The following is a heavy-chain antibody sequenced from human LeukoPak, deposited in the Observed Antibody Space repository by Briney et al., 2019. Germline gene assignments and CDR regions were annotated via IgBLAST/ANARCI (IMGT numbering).Heavy chain of an antibody. CDR3: ARDRTYKVGATRGAEYYFDY. J-gene: IGHJ4*02. V-gene: IGHV1-46*01. Sequence: GASVKVSCKASGYTFTKYGISWVRQAPGQGLEWMGIINPSGGSTSYAQKFQGRVTMTRDMSTSTVYMELSSLRSEDTAVYYCARDRTYKVGATRGAEYYFDYWGQGTLVTVSS. D-gene: IGHD1-26*01. CDR2: INPSGGST. CDR1: GYTFTKYG.